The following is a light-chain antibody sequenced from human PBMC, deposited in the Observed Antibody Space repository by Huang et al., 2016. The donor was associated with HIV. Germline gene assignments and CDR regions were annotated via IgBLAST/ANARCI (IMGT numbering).Light chain of an antibody. Sequence: DIIMSQSPDSLTVSLGERATLNCRSSQSVYASSTSKNYMAWFQQKPGQTPRLLLFWASSREVGVPDRFSGSGSGTHFTLTIANLQPEDAAIYYCQQYYSSPQTFGQGTRV. J-gene: IGKJ1*01. V-gene: IGKV4-1*01. CDR3: QQYYSSPQT. CDR2: WAS. CDR1: QSVYASSTSKNY.